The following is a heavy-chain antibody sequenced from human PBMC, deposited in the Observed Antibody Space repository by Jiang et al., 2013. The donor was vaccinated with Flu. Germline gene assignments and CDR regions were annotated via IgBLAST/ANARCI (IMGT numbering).Heavy chain of an antibody. V-gene: IGHV4-34*01. CDR1: GGSFSGYY. D-gene: IGHD2-2*01. Sequence: LKPSETLSLTCAVYGGSFSGYYWSWIRQPPGKGLEWIGEINHSGSTNYNPSLKSRVTISVDTSKNQFSLKLSSVTAADTAVYYCARVDSTKDIVVVPAAPSGAAGGDYYYYGMDVWGKGTTVTVSS. J-gene: IGHJ6*04. CDR3: ARVDSTKDIVVVPAAPSGAAGGDYYYYGMDV. CDR2: INHSGST.